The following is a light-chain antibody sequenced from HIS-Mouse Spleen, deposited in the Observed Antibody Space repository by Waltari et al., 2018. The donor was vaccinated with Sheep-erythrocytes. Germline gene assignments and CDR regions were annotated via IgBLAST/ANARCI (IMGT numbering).Light chain of an antibody. CDR2: EVS. CDR3: SSYAGSNNYV. CDR1: SSDVGGYNY. J-gene: IGLJ1*01. V-gene: IGLV2-8*01. Sequence: QSALTQPPSASGSPGQSVTISCTGTSSDVGGYNYVSWYQQHPGKAPKLMIYEVSMRTSGVLGRFYGSKSSNTASLTVSGLQGEDEADYYCSSYAGSNNYVFGTGTKVTVL.